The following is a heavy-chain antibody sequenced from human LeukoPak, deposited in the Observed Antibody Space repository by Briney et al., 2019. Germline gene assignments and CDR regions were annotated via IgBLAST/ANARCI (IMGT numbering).Heavy chain of an antibody. CDR1: GGSISGYY. D-gene: IGHD5-18*01. CDR2: IYYSGST. V-gene: IGHV4-59*01. CDR3: ARSRAGYSSGYNYFDY. Sequence: SETLSLTCTVSGGSISGYYWSWIRQPPGKGLEWIGYIYYSGSTNYNPSLKSRVTISVDTSKNQFSLNLSSVTAADTAVYYCARSRAGYSSGYNYFDYWGQGTLVTVSP. J-gene: IGHJ4*02.